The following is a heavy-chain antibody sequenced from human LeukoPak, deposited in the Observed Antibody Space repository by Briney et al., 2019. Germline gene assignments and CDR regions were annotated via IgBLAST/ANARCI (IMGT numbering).Heavy chain of an antibody. CDR1: GYTFINYG. V-gene: IGHV1-18*01. CDR2: ISAYNGHT. Sequence: GASVRVSCKPSGYTFINYGISWVRQAAGQGLEWVGYISAYNGHTNYAQKLQDRVTMTTDISTSTAYVELRSLRSDDTAVYYCARDLPFTSGSYQDFWGQGTLVTVSS. J-gene: IGHJ4*02. CDR3: ARDLPFTSGSYQDF. D-gene: IGHD3-10*01.